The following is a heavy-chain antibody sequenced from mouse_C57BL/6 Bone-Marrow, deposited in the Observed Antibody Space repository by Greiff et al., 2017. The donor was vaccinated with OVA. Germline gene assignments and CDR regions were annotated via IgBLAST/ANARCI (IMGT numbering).Heavy chain of an antibody. Sequence: QVQLQQSGAELARPGASVKLSCKASGYTFTSYGISWVKQSTGQGLEWIGEIYPRSGNTYYNEKFKGKATLTADKSSSTAYMELRSLTSEDSAVYFCARRNWVYYFDYWGQGTTLTVSS. CDR1: GYTFTSYG. D-gene: IGHD4-1*01. V-gene: IGHV1-81*01. CDR3: ARRNWVYYFDY. J-gene: IGHJ2*01. CDR2: IYPRSGNT.